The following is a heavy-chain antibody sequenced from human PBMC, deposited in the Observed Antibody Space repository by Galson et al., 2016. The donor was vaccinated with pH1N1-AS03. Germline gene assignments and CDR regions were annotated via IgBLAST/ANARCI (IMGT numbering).Heavy chain of an antibody. V-gene: IGHV4-4*08. Sequence: LSLTCTVSGGSISTHYWNWIRQPPGKGLEWIGSIYPGVNADYNPSLKSRVTISVDTSKNQFSLKLSSVTAADTAVYYCARSPRVISVAGTFPSRFDPWGQGTLVTVSS. CDR3: ARSPRVISVAGTFPSRFDP. CDR2: IYPGVNA. CDR1: GGSISTHY. J-gene: IGHJ5*02. D-gene: IGHD6-19*01.